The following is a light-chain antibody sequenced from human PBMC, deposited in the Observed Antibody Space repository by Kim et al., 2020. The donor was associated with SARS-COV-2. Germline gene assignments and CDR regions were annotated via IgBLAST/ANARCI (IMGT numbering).Light chain of an antibody. CDR2: GNS. J-gene: IGLJ1*01. Sequence: GVPSSGTGSSANIGAGYDVHWYQQVPGTAPKLLSYGNSNRPSGIPDRFSGSKSGTSASLAITGLQAEDEADYYCQSYDSSLSGYVFGTGTKVTVL. CDR1: SANIGAGYD. CDR3: QSYDSSLSGYV. V-gene: IGLV1-40*01.